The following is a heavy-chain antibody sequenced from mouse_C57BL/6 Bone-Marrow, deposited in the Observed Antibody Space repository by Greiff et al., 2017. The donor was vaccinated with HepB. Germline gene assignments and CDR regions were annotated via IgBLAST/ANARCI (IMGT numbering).Heavy chain of an antibody. CDR3: ARSTVVATDWYFDV. J-gene: IGHJ1*03. D-gene: IGHD1-1*01. V-gene: IGHV5-4*01. Sequence: EVQLVESGGGLVKPGGSLKLSCAASGFTFSSYAMSWVRQIPEKRLEWVATISDGGSYTYYPDNVKGRFTISRDNAKNNLYLQMSHLKSEDTAMYYCARSTVVATDWYFDVWGTGTTVTVSS. CDR2: ISDGGSYT. CDR1: GFTFSSYA.